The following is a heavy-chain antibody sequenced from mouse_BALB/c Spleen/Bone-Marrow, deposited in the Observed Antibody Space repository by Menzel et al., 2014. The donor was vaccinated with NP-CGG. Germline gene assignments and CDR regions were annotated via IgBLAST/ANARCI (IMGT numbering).Heavy chain of an antibody. D-gene: IGHD1-1*01. J-gene: IGHJ4*01. V-gene: IGHV1-7*01. Sequence: VMLVESGAELAKPGASVKMSCKASGYTFSSYWMHWVKQRPGQGLEWIGYISPTTGYTEYSQKFKDKATLTADKSSSTAYMQLSSLTSEDSAVYYCARYGNFLAMDYWGQGTSVTVSS. CDR1: GYTFSSYW. CDR3: ARYGNFLAMDY. CDR2: ISPTTGYT.